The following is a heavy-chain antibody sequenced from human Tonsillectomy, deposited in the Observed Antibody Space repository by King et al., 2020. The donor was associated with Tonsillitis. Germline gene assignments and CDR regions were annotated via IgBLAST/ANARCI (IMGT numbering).Heavy chain of an antibody. J-gene: IGHJ5*02. Sequence: QMQLQESGPGLVKPSETLSLTCTVSGGSISSSSYYWGWIRQPPGEGLEWIGSIYYSGSTYYNPSLKSRVTISVDTSKNQFSLKVRSVTAADTAVYYCARQELGYCITSSCYILWFDPWGQGIVVTVSS. V-gene: IGHV4-39*01. D-gene: IGHD2-2*02. CDR2: IYYSGST. CDR3: ARQELGYCITSSCYILWFDP. CDR1: GGSISSSSYY.